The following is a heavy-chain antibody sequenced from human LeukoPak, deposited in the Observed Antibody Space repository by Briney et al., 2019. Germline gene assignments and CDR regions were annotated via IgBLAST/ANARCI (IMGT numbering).Heavy chain of an antibody. CDR2: ISYDGSNK. V-gene: IGHV3-30-3*01. CDR1: GFTFSSYA. D-gene: IGHD3-10*01. CDR3: ARGAVLWFGEKRYYFDY. Sequence: GGSLRLSCAASGFTFSSYAMHWVRQAPGKGLEWVAVISYDGSNKYYADSVKGRFTISRDNSKNTLYLQMNSLRAEVTAVYYCARGAVLWFGEKRYYFDYWGQGALVTVSS. J-gene: IGHJ4*02.